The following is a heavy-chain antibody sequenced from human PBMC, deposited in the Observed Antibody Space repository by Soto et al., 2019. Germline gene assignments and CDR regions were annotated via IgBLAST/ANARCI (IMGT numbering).Heavy chain of an antibody. J-gene: IGHJ3*02. CDR3: ARLWGLRYYDSSGSRFGAFDI. D-gene: IGHD3-22*01. CDR1: GGSISSSSYY. V-gene: IGHV4-39*01. Sequence: PSETLSLTCTVSGGSISSSSYYWGWIRQPPGKGLEWIGSIYYSGSTYYNPSLKSRVTISVDTSKNQFSLKLSSVTAADTAVYYCARLWGLRYYDSSGSRFGAFDIWGQGTMVT. CDR2: IYYSGST.